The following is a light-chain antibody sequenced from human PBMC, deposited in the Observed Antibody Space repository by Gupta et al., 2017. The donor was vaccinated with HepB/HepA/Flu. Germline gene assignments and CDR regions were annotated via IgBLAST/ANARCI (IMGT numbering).Light chain of an antibody. CDR1: QGIGND. CDR3: LQHSNYPLT. CDR2: LAS. V-gene: IGKV1-17*01. J-gene: IGKJ4*01. Sequence: DIQMPQSPSSLSASVGDRVTITCRASQGIGNDLGWFQQKPGTAPKRLIYLASNLQSGVPSRFSGSGSGTEFTLTISSLQPEDFATYYCLQHSNYPLTFGGGTKVEIK.